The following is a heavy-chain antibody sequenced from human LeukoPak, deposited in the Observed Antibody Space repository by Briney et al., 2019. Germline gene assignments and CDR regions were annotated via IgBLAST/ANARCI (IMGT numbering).Heavy chain of an antibody. CDR1: GSSFTSYW. CDR2: IYNGDSDP. Sequence: GASLKISCKGSGSSFTSYWIGWVRQMPGKGLERMGIIYNGDSDPRYSPSFQGQVTISADKSISTAYLQWSSLKASDTAMYYCASFSYYDSSGFDYWGQGTLVTVSS. V-gene: IGHV5-51*01. D-gene: IGHD3-22*01. CDR3: ASFSYYDSSGFDY. J-gene: IGHJ4*02.